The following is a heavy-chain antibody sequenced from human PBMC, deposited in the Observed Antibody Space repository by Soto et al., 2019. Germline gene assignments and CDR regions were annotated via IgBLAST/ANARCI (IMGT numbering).Heavy chain of an antibody. D-gene: IGHD4-17*01. J-gene: IGHJ5*02. Sequence: PSETLSLICTVSGASISGFHWSWIRKSAGKGLEWIGRIYATGTTDYNPSLKSRVMMSVDTSKKQFSLKLRSVTAADTPVYYCLRDGLKTLREWFDPWGQGMSVTVSS. CDR2: IYATGTT. CDR3: LRDGLKTLREWFDP. V-gene: IGHV4-4*07. CDR1: GASISGFH.